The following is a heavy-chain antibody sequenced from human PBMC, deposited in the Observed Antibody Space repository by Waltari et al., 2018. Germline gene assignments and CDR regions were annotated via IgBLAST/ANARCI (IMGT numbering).Heavy chain of an antibody. CDR2: ISWNIVSL. CDR1: GFNFNIYA. V-gene: IGHV3-9*01. CDR3: AKDVEWPSGSYVFDK. D-gene: IGHD3-10*01. Sequence: EMQLVASGGGSVQSGGSLRLTCAASGFNFNIYAMHWVRQCPGKGLEWLSVISWNIVSLAYAESVQGRFFVSRDNARNSVYLRMDSLRPEDTALYYCAKDVEWPSGSYVFDKWGQGALVTV. J-gene: IGHJ4*02.